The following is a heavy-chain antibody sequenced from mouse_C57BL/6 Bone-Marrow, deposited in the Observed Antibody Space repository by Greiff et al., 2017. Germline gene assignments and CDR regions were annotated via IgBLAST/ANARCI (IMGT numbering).Heavy chain of an antibody. D-gene: IGHD2-10*01. V-gene: IGHV14-4*01. CDR1: GFNIKDDY. CDR3: TTDSPPLLD. Sequence: VQLQQPGAELVRPGASVQLSCTASGFNIKDDYMHWVKQRPEQGLEWIGWIDPANGDTEYASKFQGKATITADTSSNTAYLQLSSLTSEDTAVYYCTTDSPPLLDWGQGTTLTVAS. CDR2: IDPANGDT. J-gene: IGHJ2*01.